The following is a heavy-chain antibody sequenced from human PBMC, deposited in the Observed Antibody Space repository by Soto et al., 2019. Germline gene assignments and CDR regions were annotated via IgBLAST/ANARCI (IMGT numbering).Heavy chain of an antibody. D-gene: IGHD6-6*01. CDR1: GFTFSSYW. Sequence: GGSLRLSCAASGFTFSSYWMSWVRQAPGKGLEWVANIKQDGSEKYYVDSVKGRFTISRDNAKNSLYLQMNSLSAEDTAVYYCAREFYSSSSLTYYYYYYMDVWGKGTTVTVSS. CDR2: IKQDGSEK. CDR3: AREFYSSSSLTYYYYYYMDV. J-gene: IGHJ6*03. V-gene: IGHV3-7*01.